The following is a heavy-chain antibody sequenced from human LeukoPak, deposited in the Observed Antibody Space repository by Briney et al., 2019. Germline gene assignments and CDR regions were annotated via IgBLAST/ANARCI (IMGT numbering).Heavy chain of an antibody. D-gene: IGHD6-19*01. J-gene: IGHJ4*02. Sequence: ASVKVSCKASGYTFTSYYMHWVRQAPGQGLEWMGIMNPSGGSTTYAQKFQGRITMTSDTSTSTVYMDPSSLRSEDSAVYYCARDRRIAVAGTPPDYWGQGTLVTVSS. CDR3: ARDRRIAVAGTPPDY. V-gene: IGHV1-46*01. CDR1: GYTFTSYY. CDR2: MNPSGGST.